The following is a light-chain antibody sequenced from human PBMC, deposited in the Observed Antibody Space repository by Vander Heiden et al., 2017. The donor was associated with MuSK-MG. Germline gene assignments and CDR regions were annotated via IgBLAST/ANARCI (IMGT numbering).Light chain of an antibody. V-gene: IGLV3-9*01. CDR2: RDR. CDR1: NIGSKN. Sequence: FELTQPLAVSVVLGQTARLTRGGDNIGSKNVHWYQQKPGQPPILVIYRDRFRPSGISERFSGSNSGNTATLTITGAQVGDEADYYCQAWDTTPVVFGGGTKLTVL. J-gene: IGLJ2*01. CDR3: QAWDTTPVV.